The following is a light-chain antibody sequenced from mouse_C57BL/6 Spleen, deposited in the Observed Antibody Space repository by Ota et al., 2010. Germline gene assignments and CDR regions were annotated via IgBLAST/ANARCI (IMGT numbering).Light chain of an antibody. CDR3: QQYSGYPLT. Sequence: EIVLTHVLHAIMSAILPRGKGHHDLQGQLKCKFQLLALVPAEVRCLPKLWIYSTSNLASGVPARFSGSGSGTSYSLTISSVEAEDAATYYCQQYSGYPLTFGSGTKLEIK. J-gene: IGKJ4*01. CDR2: STS. V-gene: IGKV4-57-1*01. CDR1: KCKFQL.